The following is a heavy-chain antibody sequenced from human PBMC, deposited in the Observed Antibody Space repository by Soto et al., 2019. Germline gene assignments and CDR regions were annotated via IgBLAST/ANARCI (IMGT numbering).Heavy chain of an antibody. D-gene: IGHD1-1*01. CDR1: GFTFSSYW. CDR2: IYSDGSIT. J-gene: IGHJ4*02. V-gene: IGHV3-74*01. Sequence: GGSLRLSCAASGFTFSSYWMHWVRQAPGKGLVWVSRIYSDGSITSYADSVEGRFTISRDNAKDTLYLQMSSLRAEDTAVYYCGRAEGGYLFDYWGQGTLVTVSS. CDR3: GRAEGGYLFDY.